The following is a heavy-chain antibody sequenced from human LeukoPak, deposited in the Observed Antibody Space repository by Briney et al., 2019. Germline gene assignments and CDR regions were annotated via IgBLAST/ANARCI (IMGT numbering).Heavy chain of an antibody. CDR1: GITFSSYS. D-gene: IGHD3-22*01. V-gene: IGHV3-21*01. CDR2: ISSSSSYI. J-gene: IGHJ4*02. CDR3: ARDQEYYDSSGYFDY. Sequence: GGSLRLSCAASGITFSSYSMNWVRQAPGKGLEWVSSISSSSSYIYYADSVKGRFTISRDNAKNSLYLRMNSLRAEDTAVYYCARDQEYYDSSGYFDYWGQGTLVTVSS.